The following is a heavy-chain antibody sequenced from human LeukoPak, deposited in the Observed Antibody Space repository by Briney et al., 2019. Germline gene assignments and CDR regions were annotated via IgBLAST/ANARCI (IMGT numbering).Heavy chain of an antibody. CDR3: AVSYGSGTYFDP. D-gene: IGHD3-10*01. V-gene: IGHV4-34*01. CDR2: IHYSGNT. J-gene: IGHJ5*02. Sequence: SETLSLTCAVYGGSFSGYYWSWIRQPPGKGLEWIGSIHYSGNTYYNPSLKSRVTVSVDTSKNHFSLKVTSVTAADTAAYFCAVSYGSGTYFDPWGQGTLVTVSS. CDR1: GGSFSGYY.